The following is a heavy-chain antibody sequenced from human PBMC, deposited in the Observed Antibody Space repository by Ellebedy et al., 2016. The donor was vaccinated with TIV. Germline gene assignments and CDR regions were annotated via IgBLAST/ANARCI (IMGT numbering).Heavy chain of an antibody. D-gene: IGHD3-22*01. J-gene: IGHJ4*02. CDR2: ISSSSSYT. CDR3: ARDDSSGYDY. Sequence: GGSLRLXXAASGFTVSSNYMSWVRQAPGKGLEWVSYISSSSSYTNYADSVKGRFTISRDNAKNSLYLQMNSLRAEDTAVYYCARDDSSGYDYWGQGTLVTVSS. CDR1: GFTVSSNY. V-gene: IGHV3-11*05.